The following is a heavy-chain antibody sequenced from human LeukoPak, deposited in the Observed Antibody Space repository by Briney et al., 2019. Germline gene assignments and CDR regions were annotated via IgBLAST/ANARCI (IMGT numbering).Heavy chain of an antibody. V-gene: IGHV1-18*01. CDR3: ARDLGRGITMVRGVSDY. CDR2: ISAYNGNT. Sequence: ASVKVSCKASGYTFTSYGISWVRQAPGQGLEWMGWISAYNGNTNYAQKLQGRVTMTTDTSTSTAYMELRSLRSDDTAVYYCARDLGRGITMVRGVSDYWGQGTLVTVSS. J-gene: IGHJ4*02. D-gene: IGHD3-10*01. CDR1: GYTFTSYG.